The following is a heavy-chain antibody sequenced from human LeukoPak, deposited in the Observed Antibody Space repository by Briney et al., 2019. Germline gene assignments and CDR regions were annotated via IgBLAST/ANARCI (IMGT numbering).Heavy chain of an antibody. CDR2: ISGSGGST. V-gene: IGHV3-23*01. CDR1: GFTFSSYA. Sequence: GGSLRLSCAASGFTFSSYAMGWVRQAPGKGLEWVSAISGSGGSTYYADSVKGRFTISRDNSKNTLYLQMNSLRAEDTAVYYCAKPASSIAARPTGGFDPWGQGTLVTVSS. CDR3: AKPASSIAARPTGGFDP. J-gene: IGHJ5*02. D-gene: IGHD6-6*01.